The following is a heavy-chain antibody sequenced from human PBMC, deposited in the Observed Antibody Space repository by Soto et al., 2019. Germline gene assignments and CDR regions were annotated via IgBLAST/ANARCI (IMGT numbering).Heavy chain of an antibody. V-gene: IGHV4-34*01. CDR3: ARGKRGSGYYRDFDY. CDR2: INHSGST. D-gene: IGHD3-22*01. J-gene: IGHJ4*02. CDR1: GWSFSGYY. Sequence: QVQLQQWGAGLLKPSETLSLTGAVYGWSFSGYYWSWIRQPPGKGLEWIGEINHSGSTNYNPSRKSRVTISVDTPKNQFSLTLSSVTAADTAVYYCARGKRGSGYYRDFDYWGQGTLVTVSS.